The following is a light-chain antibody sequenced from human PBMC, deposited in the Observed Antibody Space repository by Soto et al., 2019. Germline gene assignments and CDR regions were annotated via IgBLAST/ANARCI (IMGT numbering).Light chain of an antibody. CDR3: QQYYSYSYT. CDR1: QGISSY. CDR2: AAS. J-gene: IGKJ2*01. V-gene: IGKV1-8*01. Sequence: AIRMTQSPSSLSASTGDRVTITCRASQGISSYLAWYQQKPGKAPKLLIYAASTLQSGVPSRFSGSGSGTDFTLTIICLQSEDFATYYCQQYYSYSYTFGQGTKLEIK.